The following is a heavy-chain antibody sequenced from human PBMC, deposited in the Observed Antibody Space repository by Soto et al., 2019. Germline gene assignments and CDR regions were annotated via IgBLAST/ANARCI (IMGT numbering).Heavy chain of an antibody. D-gene: IGHD2-21*01. CDR1: GFTFSSYA. J-gene: IGHJ6*01. V-gene: IGHV3-30*09. CDR2: ISSDGSDK. Sequence: VGSLRLSCASSGFTFSSYAMHWVRQAPGKGLEWVAVISSDGSDKYYADSVKGRFAISRDNSKNTLYVQLNRMRAEDTALYYCARARKYGEGFIELWGQGT. CDR3: ARARKYGEGFIEL.